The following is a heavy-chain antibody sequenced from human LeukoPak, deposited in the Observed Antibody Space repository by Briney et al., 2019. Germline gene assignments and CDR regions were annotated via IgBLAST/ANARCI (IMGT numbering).Heavy chain of an antibody. D-gene: IGHD4-11*01. Sequence: SQTLSLTCTVSGGSISSGDYYWSWIRQPRGKGLEWIGYIYYSGSTYYNPSLKSRVTISVDTSKNQFSLKLSSVTAADTAVYYCARDQDYSRGSAFDPWGQGTLVTVSS. CDR2: IYYSGST. J-gene: IGHJ5*02. V-gene: IGHV4-30-4*08. CDR1: GGSISSGDYY. CDR3: ARDQDYSRGSAFDP.